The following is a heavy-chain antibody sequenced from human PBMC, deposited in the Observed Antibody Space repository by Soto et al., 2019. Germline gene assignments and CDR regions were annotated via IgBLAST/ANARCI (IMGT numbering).Heavy chain of an antibody. V-gene: IGHV1-18*01. Sequence: QVPLVQSGAEVKKPGASVKVSCKASGYTFTSYGISWVRQAPGQGLEWMGWISAYNGNTNYAQKLQGRVTMTTDTSTSTAYMELRSLRSDDTAVYYCARVKYSPPYYHYYGMDVWGQGTTVTVSS. CDR2: ISAYNGNT. CDR3: ARVKYSPPYYHYYGMDV. CDR1: GYTFTSYG. J-gene: IGHJ6*02. D-gene: IGHD5-18*01.